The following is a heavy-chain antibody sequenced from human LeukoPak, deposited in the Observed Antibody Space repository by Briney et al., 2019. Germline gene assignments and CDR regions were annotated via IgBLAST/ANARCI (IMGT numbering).Heavy chain of an antibody. Sequence: GGSLRLSCAASGFPFINAWMSWVRQVPGKGLEWVANINQDGSAKYYVDSVKDRFTISRDNAKNSLYLQMNSLRAEDTGVYYCAREGVPGATAHHYDYWGQGSLVTVSS. CDR3: AREGVPGATAHHYDY. J-gene: IGHJ4*02. V-gene: IGHV3-7*01. CDR1: GFPFINAW. D-gene: IGHD1-26*01. CDR2: INQDGSAK.